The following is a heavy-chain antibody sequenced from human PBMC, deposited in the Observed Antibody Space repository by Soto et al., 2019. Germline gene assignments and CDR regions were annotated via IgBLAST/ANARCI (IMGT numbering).Heavy chain of an antibody. CDR3: ARVPLYYYDSSGSDPYDAFDI. D-gene: IGHD3-22*01. Sequence: QTLSLTCAISGDSVSSNSAAWNWIRQSPSRGLEWLGRTYYRPKWYNDYAVSVKSRITINPDTSKNQFSLQLNSVTPEDTAVYYCARVPLYYYDSSGSDPYDAFDIWGQGTMDTVSS. CDR2: TYYRPKWYN. J-gene: IGHJ3*02. CDR1: GDSVSSNSAA. V-gene: IGHV6-1*01.